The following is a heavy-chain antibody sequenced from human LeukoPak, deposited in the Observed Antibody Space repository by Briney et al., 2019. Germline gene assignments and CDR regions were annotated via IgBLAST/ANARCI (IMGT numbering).Heavy chain of an antibody. CDR3: ARDPPTHSQEGWFDP. Sequence: SETLSLTCTVSGYSISSGYYWGWIRQPPGKGREWIGSIYHSGSTYYNPSLKSRVTISVDTSKNQFSLKLSSVTAADTAVYYCARDPPTHSQEGWFDPWGQGTLVTVSS. CDR2: IYHSGST. J-gene: IGHJ5*02. CDR1: GYSISSGYY. V-gene: IGHV4-38-2*02. D-gene: IGHD2-15*01.